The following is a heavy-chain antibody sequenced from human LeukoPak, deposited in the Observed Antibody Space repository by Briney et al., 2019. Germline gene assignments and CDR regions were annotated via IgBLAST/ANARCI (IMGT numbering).Heavy chain of an antibody. CDR1: GGSISYYY. D-gene: IGHD3-22*01. CDR2: IYYYGST. CDR3: ARTPYDYDTGGYPRRSKGLDF. Sequence: PSETLSLTCTVSGGSISYYYWTWIRQSPGKGLEWIGCIYYYGSTKYNPSLKSRVTISVSTSRNQFSLKVTSVTAADTAVYYCARTPYDYDTGGYPRRSKGLDFWGQGILVTVSS. V-gene: IGHV4-59*08. J-gene: IGHJ4*02.